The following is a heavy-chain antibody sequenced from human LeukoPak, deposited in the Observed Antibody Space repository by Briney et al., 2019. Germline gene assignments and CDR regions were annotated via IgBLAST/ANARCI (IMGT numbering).Heavy chain of an antibody. D-gene: IGHD5-18*01. V-gene: IGHV1-69*01. CDR1: GGTFSSYA. CDR3: ARADSPGIQLWLLF. Sequence: GSSVKASCKASGGTFSSYAISWVRQAPGQGLEWMGGIIPIFGTANYAQKFQGRVTITADESTSTAYMELSSLRSEDTAVYYCARADSPGIQLWLLFWGQGTLVTVSS. J-gene: IGHJ4*02. CDR2: IIPIFGTA.